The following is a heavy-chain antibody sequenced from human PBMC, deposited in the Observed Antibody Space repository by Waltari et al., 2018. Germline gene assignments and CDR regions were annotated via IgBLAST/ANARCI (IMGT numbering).Heavy chain of an antibody. CDR2: IYHRGST. Sequence: QVQLQESGPGLVKPSETLSLTCAVSGYSISSGYYWGWIRQPPGKGLEWIGSIYHRGSTYYNPSLKSRVTISVDTSKNQFSLKLSSVTAADTAVYYCARHGELPRRAFDIWGQGTMVTVSS. CDR3: ARHGELPRRAFDI. D-gene: IGHD1-26*01. V-gene: IGHV4-38-2*01. CDR1: GYSISSGYY. J-gene: IGHJ3*02.